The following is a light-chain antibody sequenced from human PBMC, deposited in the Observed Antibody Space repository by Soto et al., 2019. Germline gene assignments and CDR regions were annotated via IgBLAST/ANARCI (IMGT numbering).Light chain of an antibody. CDR2: MGS. Sequence: DIVMTQSPLSLPVTPGEPASISCRSSQSLLHSNGYNYLDWYLQKPGQSPRLLIYMGSNRASGVSDRFSGSGSGKDFTLKISRVEAEDVGVYYCMQALHTPLTFGGGTKVEIK. CDR1: QSLLHSNGYNY. CDR3: MQALHTPLT. J-gene: IGKJ4*01. V-gene: IGKV2-28*01.